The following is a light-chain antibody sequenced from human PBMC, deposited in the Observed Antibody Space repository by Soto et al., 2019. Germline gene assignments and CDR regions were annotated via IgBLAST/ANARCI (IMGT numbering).Light chain of an antibody. CDR1: DSIDRY. CDR3: QRTYNAPFT. Sequence: DIQMTQSPSSLSAFVGDTVTINCRATDSIDRYLNWYQQKPGQAPRVLITAASTLESGVPSRFSGSGSGTDFNLTINNLQPEDFATYYCQRTYNAPFTFGPGTKVSIK. J-gene: IGKJ3*01. CDR2: AAS. V-gene: IGKV1-39*01.